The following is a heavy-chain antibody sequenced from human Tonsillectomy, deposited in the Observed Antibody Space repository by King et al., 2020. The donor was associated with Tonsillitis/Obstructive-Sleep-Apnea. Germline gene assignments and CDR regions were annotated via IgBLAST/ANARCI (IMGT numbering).Heavy chain of an antibody. J-gene: IGHJ5*02. D-gene: IGHD3-3*01. CDR3: ARVHYEFWSGYVSWFDP. V-gene: IGHV4-34*01. Sequence: VQLQQWGAGLLKPSETLSLTCAVYGGSFSGYYWSWIRQPPGKGLEWIGEINHSGSTNYNPSLKSRVTISVDTSTNQFSLKLSSVTAADTAVYYCARVHYEFWSGYVSWFDPWGQGTLVTVSS. CDR1: GGSFSGYY. CDR2: INHSGST.